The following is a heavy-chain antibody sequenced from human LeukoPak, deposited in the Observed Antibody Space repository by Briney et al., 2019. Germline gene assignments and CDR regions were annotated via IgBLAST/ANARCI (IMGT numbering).Heavy chain of an antibody. CDR3: ARDQSWQWLVNYYYYMDV. D-gene: IGHD6-19*01. V-gene: IGHV3-7*01. CDR1: GFTFSSYN. J-gene: IGHJ6*03. CDR2: IKQDGSEK. Sequence: PGGSLRLSCAASGFTFSSYNMNWVRQAPGKGLEWVANIKQDGSEKYYVDSVKGRFTISRDNAKNSLYLQMNSLRAEDTAVYYCARDQSWQWLVNYYYYMDVWGKGTTVTVSS.